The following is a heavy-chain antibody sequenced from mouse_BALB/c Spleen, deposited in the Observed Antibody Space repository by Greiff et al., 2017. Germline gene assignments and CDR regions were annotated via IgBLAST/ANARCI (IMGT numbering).Heavy chain of an antibody. Sequence: EVQLVESGGGLVKPGGSLKLSCAASGFTFSDYYMYWVRQTPEKRLEWVATISDGGSYTYYPDSVKGRFTISRDNAKNNLYLQMSSLKSEDTAMYYCARGSRYDGYYDYWGQGTTLTVSS. V-gene: IGHV5-4*02. D-gene: IGHD2-3*01. CDR3: ARGSRYDGYYDY. CDR1: GFTFSDYY. CDR2: ISDGGSYT. J-gene: IGHJ2*01.